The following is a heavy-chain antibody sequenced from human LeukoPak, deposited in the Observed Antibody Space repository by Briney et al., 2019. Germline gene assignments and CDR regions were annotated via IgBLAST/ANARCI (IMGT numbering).Heavy chain of an antibody. CDR2: IWYDGSNK. D-gene: IGHD3-10*01. V-gene: IGHV3-33*01. CDR1: GFTFSSYG. CDR3: ARALPYYGSGSPIWGYYYYYGMDV. J-gene: IGHJ6*04. Sequence: QSGGSLRLSCAASGFTFSSYGMHWVRQAPGKGLEWVAVIWYDGSNKYYADSVKGRFTISRDNSKNTLYLQMNSLRAEDTAVYYCARALPYYGSGSPIWGYYYYYGMDVWGKGTTVTVSS.